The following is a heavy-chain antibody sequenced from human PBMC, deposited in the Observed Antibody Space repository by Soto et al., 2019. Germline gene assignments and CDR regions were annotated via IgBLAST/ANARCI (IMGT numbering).Heavy chain of an antibody. D-gene: IGHD5-18*01. CDR2: IWFDGSNK. Sequence: GRLLRVPCTALGFMFRNYGMHWVRQAPGKGLEWVAIIWFDGSNKYYADSVKGRFTISRDNSKNTLYLQMNSLRAEDTAIYYCARDPKTATIKALAFWGKGTLVPVSP. CDR1: GFMFRNYG. CDR3: ARDPKTATIKALAF. V-gene: IGHV3-33*01. J-gene: IGHJ4*02.